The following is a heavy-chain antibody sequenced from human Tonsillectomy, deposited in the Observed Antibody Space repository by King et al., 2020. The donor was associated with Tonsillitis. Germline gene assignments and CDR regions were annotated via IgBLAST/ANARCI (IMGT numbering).Heavy chain of an antibody. CDR1: GFTFSGSP. Sequence: VQLVESGGGLVQPGGSLKLSCAASGFTFSGSPMHWVRQASGKGLEWVVRIRSKANSYATAYAASVKGRFTISRDDSKNTAYLQMNSLKTEDTAVYYCTSPDRSLYGMDVWGQGTTVTVSS. CDR3: TSPDRSLYGMDV. J-gene: IGHJ6*02. V-gene: IGHV3-73*02. CDR2: IRSKANSYAT.